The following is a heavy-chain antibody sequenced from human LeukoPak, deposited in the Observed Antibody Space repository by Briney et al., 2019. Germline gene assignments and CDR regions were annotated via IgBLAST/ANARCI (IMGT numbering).Heavy chain of an antibody. V-gene: IGHV3-53*01. CDR1: GFTVSSNY. J-gene: IGHJ6*03. CDR2: IYSGGST. Sequence: GGSLRLSCAASGFTVSSNYMSWVRQAPGKGLEWVSVIYSGGSTYYADSVKGRFTISRDNSKNALYLHMNSLRAEDTAVYYCSRAGRRNQKVLLKIGGKG. CDR3: SRAGRRNQKVLLKI. D-gene: IGHD3-9*01.